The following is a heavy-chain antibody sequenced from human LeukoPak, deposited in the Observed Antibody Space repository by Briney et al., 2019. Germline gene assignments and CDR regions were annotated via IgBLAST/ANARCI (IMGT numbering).Heavy chain of an antibody. J-gene: IGHJ4*02. CDR1: GGSISSYY. V-gene: IGHV4-59*08. CDR3: ASLLIVGAFDY. CDR2: IYYSGST. D-gene: IGHD1-26*01. Sequence: PSETLSLTCTVSGGSISSYYWSWIRQPPGKGLEWIGYIYYSGSTNYNPSLKSRVTISVDTSKNQFSLKLSSVTAADTAVYYCASLLIVGAFDYWGQGTLVTVSS.